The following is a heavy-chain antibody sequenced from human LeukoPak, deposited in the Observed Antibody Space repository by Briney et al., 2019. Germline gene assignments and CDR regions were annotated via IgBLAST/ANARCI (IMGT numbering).Heavy chain of an antibody. Sequence: SETLSLTCTVSGGSISSYYWSWVRQPLGKRLEWIGYIYYRGTTNYNPSLKSRLTISIDTSKNQFSLKLNSVTAADTAVYYCAAESEKSFDYWGQGTLVTVSS. CDR2: IYYRGTT. CDR1: GGSISSYY. V-gene: IGHV4-59*01. J-gene: IGHJ4*02. CDR3: AAESEKSFDY.